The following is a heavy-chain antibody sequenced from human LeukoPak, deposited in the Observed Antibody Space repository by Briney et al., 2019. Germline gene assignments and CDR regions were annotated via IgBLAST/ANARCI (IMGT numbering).Heavy chain of an antibody. CDR1: GFTFDDYA. CDR2: ISWNSGSI. Sequence: PGRSLRLSCAASGFTFDDYAMHWVRQAPGKGLEWVSGISWNSGSIGYADSVKGRFTISRDNAKNSLYLQMNSLRAEDTALYYCAKDIGHCSGGSCYRSPAPDYYYGMDVWGQGTTVTVSS. V-gene: IGHV3-9*01. D-gene: IGHD2-15*01. J-gene: IGHJ6*02. CDR3: AKDIGHCSGGSCYRSPAPDYYYGMDV.